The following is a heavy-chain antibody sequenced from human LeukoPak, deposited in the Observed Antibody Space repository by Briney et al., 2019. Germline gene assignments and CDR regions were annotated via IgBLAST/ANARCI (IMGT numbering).Heavy chain of an antibody. V-gene: IGHV1-46*01. Sequence: ASVKVSCKASGYTFTSYYMHWVRQAPGQGLEWMGIINPSDGFTSYAQKFQGRVTMTSDTSTSTVYMELSSLRSEDTAVYYCARDRPGDYDSSGDFDYWGQGTLVTVSS. CDR1: GYTFTSYY. CDR3: ARDRPGDYDSSGDFDY. J-gene: IGHJ4*02. D-gene: IGHD3-22*01. CDR2: INPSDGFT.